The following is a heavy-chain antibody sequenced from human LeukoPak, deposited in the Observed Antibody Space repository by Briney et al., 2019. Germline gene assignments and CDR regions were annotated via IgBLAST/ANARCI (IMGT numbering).Heavy chain of an antibody. CDR2: IYPGDSNT. D-gene: IGHD2-15*01. Sequence: GESLKIPCKGSGYSFTNYWIGWVRQMSGKGLECMGIIYPGDSNTRYSPSFQGQVTISADKSINTAYLQWSSLMASYTAMYYCARQLYYGGGSCYGHYYFDFWGQGTLVTVSS. CDR3: ARQLYYGGGSCYGHYYFDF. V-gene: IGHV5-51*01. CDR1: GYSFTNYW. J-gene: IGHJ4*02.